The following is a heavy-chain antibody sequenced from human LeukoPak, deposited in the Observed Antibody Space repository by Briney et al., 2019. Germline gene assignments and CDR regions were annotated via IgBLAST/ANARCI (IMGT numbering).Heavy chain of an antibody. D-gene: IGHD3-16*01. Sequence: PGGSLRLSCAASGFTFTSYAMSWVRQAPGKGLEWVSTISVSGGSTYYAESVKGRFTISRDNSRNTLYLQMNSLRAEDTVVYYCANLRLGELSLVWGQGTLVTVSS. V-gene: IGHV3-23*01. J-gene: IGHJ4*02. CDR2: ISVSGGST. CDR3: ANLRLGELSLV. CDR1: GFTFTSYA.